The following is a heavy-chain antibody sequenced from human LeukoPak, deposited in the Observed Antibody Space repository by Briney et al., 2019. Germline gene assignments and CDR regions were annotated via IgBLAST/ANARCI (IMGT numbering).Heavy chain of an antibody. CDR2: ISGSGGST. V-gene: IGHV3-23*01. CDR1: GFTFSNYW. J-gene: IGHJ3*02. Sequence: PGGSLRLSCAASGFTFSNYWMHWVRQAPGKGLEWVSAISGSGGSTYYADSVKGRFTISRDNSKNTLYLQMNSLRAEDTAVYYCAKDYDILTGYYYSGLYAFDIWGQGTMVTVSS. D-gene: IGHD3-9*01. CDR3: AKDYDILTGYYYSGLYAFDI.